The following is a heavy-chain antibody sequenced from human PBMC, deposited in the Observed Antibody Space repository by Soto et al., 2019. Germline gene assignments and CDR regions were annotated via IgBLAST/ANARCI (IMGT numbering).Heavy chain of an antibody. CDR1: GGSISSGGYY. Sequence: PSETLSLTCTVSGGSISSGGYYWSWIRQHPGKGLEWIGYIYYSGSTYYNPSLKSRVTISVDTSKNQFSLKLSSVTAADTAVYYCARGSTSIFAPDPWGQGTLVTVSS. J-gene: IGHJ5*02. CDR2: IYYSGST. CDR3: ARGSTSIFAPDP. V-gene: IGHV4-31*03. D-gene: IGHD3-3*01.